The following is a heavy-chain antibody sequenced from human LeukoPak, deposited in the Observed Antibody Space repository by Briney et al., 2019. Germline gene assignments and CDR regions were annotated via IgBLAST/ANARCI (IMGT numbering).Heavy chain of an antibody. CDR3: ARERRRFGELYS. V-gene: IGHV3-74*01. D-gene: IGHD3-10*01. CDR1: GFTFSSYW. J-gene: IGHJ4*02. Sequence: QPGGSLRLSCAASGFTFSSYWMHWVRQAPGKGLVWVSRINSDGSSTTYADSVKGRFTISRDNAKNSLYLQMNSLRAEDTAVYYCARERRRFGELYSWGQGTLVTVSS. CDR2: INSDGSST.